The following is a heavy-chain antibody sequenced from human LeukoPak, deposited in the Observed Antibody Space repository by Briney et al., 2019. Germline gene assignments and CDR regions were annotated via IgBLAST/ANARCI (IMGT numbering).Heavy chain of an antibody. D-gene: IGHD2-2*01. CDR1: GYTFTSYG. V-gene: IGHV1-18*01. CDR3: AREYCSSTSCYFYY. CDR2: ISAYNGNT. J-gene: IGHJ4*02. Sequence: ASVKVSCKASGYTFTSYGISWVRQAPGQGLEWMGWISAYNGNTNYAQKLQDRVTMTTDISTSTAYMELRSLRSDDTAVYYCAREYCSSTSCYFYYWGQGTLVTVSS.